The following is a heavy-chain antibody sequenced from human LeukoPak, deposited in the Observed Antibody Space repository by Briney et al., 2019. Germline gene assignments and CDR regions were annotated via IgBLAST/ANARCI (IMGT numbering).Heavy chain of an antibody. CDR2: INPSGGST. CDR3: ARDGPRIAALGEDFDY. Sequence: GASVKVSCKASGYTFTSYYMHWVRQAPGQGLEWMGIINPSGGSTSNAQKFQGRVTMTRDTSTSTVYMELSSLRSEDTAVYYCARDGPRIAALGEDFDYWGQGTLVTVSS. V-gene: IGHV1-46*01. CDR1: GYTFTSYY. D-gene: IGHD6-6*01. J-gene: IGHJ4*02.